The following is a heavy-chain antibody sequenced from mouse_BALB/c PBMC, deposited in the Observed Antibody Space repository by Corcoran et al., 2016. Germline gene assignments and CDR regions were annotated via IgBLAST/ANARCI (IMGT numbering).Heavy chain of an antibody. CDR2: IDPANGNT. Sequence: EVQLQQSGAELVKPGASVKLSCTASGFNIKDTYMHWVKQRPEQGLEWIGRIDPANGNTKYDPKFQGKATITADTSSNTAYLQRSSLTSEDTAVYYGARTLDGAMDYWGRGTSVTVSS. V-gene: IGHV14-3*02. J-gene: IGHJ4*01. D-gene: IGHD1-2*01. CDR3: ARTLDGAMDY. CDR1: GFNIKDTY.